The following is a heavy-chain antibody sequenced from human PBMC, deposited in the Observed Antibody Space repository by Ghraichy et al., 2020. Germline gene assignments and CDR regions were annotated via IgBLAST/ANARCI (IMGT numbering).Heavy chain of an antibody. V-gene: IGHV4-34*01. CDR1: GGSFSGYY. Sequence: SETLSLTCAVYGGSFSGYYWSWIRQPPGKGLEWIGEINHSGSTNYNPSLKSRVTISVDTSKNQFSLKLSSVTAADTAVYYCARWLPGYSSGWRRDWYFDLWGRGTLVTVSS. CDR3: ARWLPGYSSGWRRDWYFDL. D-gene: IGHD6-19*01. CDR2: INHSGST. J-gene: IGHJ2*01.